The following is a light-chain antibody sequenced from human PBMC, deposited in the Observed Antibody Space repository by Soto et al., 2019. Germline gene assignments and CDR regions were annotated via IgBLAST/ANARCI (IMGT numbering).Light chain of an antibody. CDR2: GAS. Sequence: EIVLTQSPGTLPLSPEERATLSCRASQSVSSSYLAWYQQKPGQAPRLLIYGASSRATGIPDRFSGSGSGTDFTLTISRLEPEDFAVYYCQQYGSSPTWTFGQGTRWIS. J-gene: IGKJ1*01. V-gene: IGKV3-20*01. CDR3: QQYGSSPTWT. CDR1: QSVSSSY.